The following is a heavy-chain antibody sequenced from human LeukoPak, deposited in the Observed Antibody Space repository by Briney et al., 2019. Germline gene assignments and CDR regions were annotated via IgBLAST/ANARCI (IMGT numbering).Heavy chain of an antibody. CDR3: ARGAQPTYYYDSSGYLFDY. V-gene: IGHV5-51*01. CDR2: IYPGDSDT. D-gene: IGHD3-22*01. Sequence: ESLXIXCXGXXYSFTSYWIGWVRQMPGKGLEWMGIIYPGDSDTRYSPSFQGQVTISADKSISTAYLQWSSLKASDTAMYYCARGAQPTYYYDSSGYLFDYWGQGTLVTVSS. CDR1: XYSFTSYW. J-gene: IGHJ4*02.